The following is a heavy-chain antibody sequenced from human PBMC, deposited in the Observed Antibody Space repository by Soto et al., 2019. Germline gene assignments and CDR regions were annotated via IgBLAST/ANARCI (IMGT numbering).Heavy chain of an antibody. J-gene: IGHJ4*02. D-gene: IGHD1-1*01. CDR1: GYTFSSYG. CDR3: ARDRDWNLDY. Sequence: QVQLVQSGAEVKKPGASVKVSCKASGYTFSSYGFSWMRQAPGQGLEWMGWIYIDDTKYAQNFQGRVTMTTDTSTSTVYMELRMLRSDDTAVYCCARDRDWNLDYWGQGTLVTVSS. V-gene: IGHV1-18*01. CDR2: IYIDDT.